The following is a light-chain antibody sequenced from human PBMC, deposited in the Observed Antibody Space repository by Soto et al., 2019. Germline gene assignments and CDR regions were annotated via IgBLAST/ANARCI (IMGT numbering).Light chain of an antibody. Sequence: QSALTQPASVSGSPGQSITISCTGTSSDVGGYNYVSWYQQHPGKAPNLMIYDVNNRPSGASNRFSCTKSGNTASLTISGLQAEDEADYYCSSFTIITTDVFGTGTKLTVL. CDR3: SSFTIITTDV. J-gene: IGLJ1*01. V-gene: IGLV2-14*01. CDR2: DVN. CDR1: SSDVGGYNY.